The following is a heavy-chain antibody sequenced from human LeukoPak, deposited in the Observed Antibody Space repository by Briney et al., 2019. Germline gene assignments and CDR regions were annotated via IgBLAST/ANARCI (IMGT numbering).Heavy chain of an antibody. Sequence: ASVKVSCKASGYTFTGYYMHWVRQAPGQGLEWMGWINPNSGGTNYAQKFQGRVTMTRDTSISTAYMELSRLRSDDTAVYYCARVSNSVNTYYDILTGYYNQQYNWFDPWGQETLVTVSS. CDR2: INPNSGGT. CDR1: GYTFTGYY. V-gene: IGHV1-2*02. J-gene: IGHJ5*02. CDR3: ARVSNSVNTYYDILTGYYNQQYNWFDP. D-gene: IGHD3-9*01.